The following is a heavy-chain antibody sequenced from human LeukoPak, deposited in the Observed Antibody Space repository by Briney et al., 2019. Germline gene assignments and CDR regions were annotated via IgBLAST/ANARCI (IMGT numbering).Heavy chain of an antibody. CDR3: ARGRVAHAFRGGSLVDY. D-gene: IGHD3-16*01. J-gene: IGHJ4*02. Sequence: SETLSLTCAVYGGSFSGYYWSWIRQPPGKGLEWIGEINHSGSTNYNPSLKSRVTISVDTSKNQFSLKLSSVTAADTAVYYCARGRVAHAFRGGSLVDYWGQGTLVTVSS. V-gene: IGHV4-34*01. CDR2: INHSGST. CDR1: GGSFSGYY.